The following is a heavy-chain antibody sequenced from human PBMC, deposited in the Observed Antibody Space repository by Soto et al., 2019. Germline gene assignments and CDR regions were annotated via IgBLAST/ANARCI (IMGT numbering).Heavy chain of an antibody. V-gene: IGHV4-31*03. J-gene: IGHJ5*02. CDR2: IYYSGST. CDR3: ARAAMEYWFDP. D-gene: IGHD2-2*01. Sequence: QVQLQESGPGLVKPSQTLSLTCTVSGGSISSGGYSWRWIRPHPGKGLEWIGYIYYSGSTYYHPSLKSRVTISVDTSKNQFSLKLSSVTAADTAVYYCARAAMEYWFDPWGQGTLVTVSS. CDR1: GGSISSGGYS.